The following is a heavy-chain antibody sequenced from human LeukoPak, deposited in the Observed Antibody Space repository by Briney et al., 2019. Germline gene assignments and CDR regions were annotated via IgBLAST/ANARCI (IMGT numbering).Heavy chain of an antibody. CDR3: GRLEYCSIPSGSRGWFDP. CDR2: ISAYNGNT. CDR1: GYTFTSYG. J-gene: IGHJ5*02. D-gene: IGHD2-2*01. V-gene: IGHV1-18*01. Sequence: ASVKVSCKASGYTFTSYGISWVRQAPGQGLEWMGWISAYNGNTNYAQKLQGRVTMTTDTSTSTAYMELRSLRSDDRAVYYCGRLEYCSIPSGSRGWFDPWGRETLVTVPS.